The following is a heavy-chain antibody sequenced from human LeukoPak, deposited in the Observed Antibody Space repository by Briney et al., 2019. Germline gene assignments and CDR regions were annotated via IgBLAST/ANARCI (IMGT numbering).Heavy chain of an antibody. CDR2: INHNGST. D-gene: IGHD5-12*01. V-gene: IGHV4-34*01. J-gene: IGHJ6*04. CDR1: GGSFSGYY. CDR3: ARERAARVATYYYYGMDV. Sequence: SETLSLTCAVYGGSFSGYYWSWIRQPPGKGLEWIGEINHNGSTNYNPSLKSRVTISVDTSKNQFSLKLSSVTAADTAVYYCARERAARVATYYYYGMDVWGKGTTVTASS.